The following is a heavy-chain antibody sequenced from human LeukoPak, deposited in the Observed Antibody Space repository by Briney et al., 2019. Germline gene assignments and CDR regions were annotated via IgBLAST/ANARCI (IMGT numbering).Heavy chain of an antibody. CDR2: ISSSSSYI. CDR3: ARGTGYCSSTSCYLYYFDY. D-gene: IGHD2-2*01. Sequence: KTGGSLRLSCAASGFTFSSYSMNWVRQAPGKGLEWVSSISSSSSYIYYADSVKGRFTISRDNAKNSLYLQMNSLRAEDTAVYYCARGTGYCSSTSCYLYYFDYWGQGTLVTVSS. V-gene: IGHV3-21*01. CDR1: GFTFSSYS. J-gene: IGHJ4*02.